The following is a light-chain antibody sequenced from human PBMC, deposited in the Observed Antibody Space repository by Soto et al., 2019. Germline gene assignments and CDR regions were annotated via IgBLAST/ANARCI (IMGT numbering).Light chain of an antibody. CDR2: LGS. J-gene: IGKJ2*01. CDR1: GDLQRSHGYSY. CDR3: MQVLQTPYT. V-gene: IGKV2-28*01. Sequence: DIVMTQSPLSLLVIPGEPASISCRSSGDLQRSHGYSYLDWYLQKPGQSPQLLIYLGSNRASGVPDRFSGSGSGTDFTLKISRVEAEDVGVYYCMQVLQTPYTFGQGTRLEIK.